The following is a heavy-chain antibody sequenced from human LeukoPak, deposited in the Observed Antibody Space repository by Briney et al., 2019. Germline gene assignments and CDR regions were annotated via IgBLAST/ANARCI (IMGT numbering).Heavy chain of an antibody. Sequence: EASVKVSCKASGYTFTGYYMHWVRQAPGQGLEWMGWINPNSGGTNYAQKFQGRVTMTRDTSTSTVYMELSSLRSEDTAVYYCARGDYSNYFDLDPNFDYWGQGTLVTVSS. D-gene: IGHD4-11*01. V-gene: IGHV1-2*02. CDR3: ARGDYSNYFDLDPNFDY. CDR1: GYTFTGYY. CDR2: INPNSGGT. J-gene: IGHJ4*02.